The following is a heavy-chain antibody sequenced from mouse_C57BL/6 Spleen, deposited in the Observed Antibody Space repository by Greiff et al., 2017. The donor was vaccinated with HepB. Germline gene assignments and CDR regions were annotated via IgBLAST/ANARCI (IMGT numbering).Heavy chain of an antibody. J-gene: IGHJ4*01. CDR1: GYAFSSSW. V-gene: IGHV1-82*01. D-gene: IGHD4-1*01. CDR2: IYPGDGDT. CDR3: ARHLLGRGAMDY. Sequence: QVQLQQSGPELVKPGASVKISCKASGYAFSSSWMNWVKQRPGKGLEWIGRIYPGDGDTNYNGKFKGKATLTADKSSSTAYMQLSSLTSEDSAVYFCARHLLGRGAMDYWGQGTSVTVSS.